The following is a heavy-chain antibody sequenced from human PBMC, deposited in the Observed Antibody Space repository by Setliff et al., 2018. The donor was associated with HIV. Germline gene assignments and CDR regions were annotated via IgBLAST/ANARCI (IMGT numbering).Heavy chain of an antibody. CDR2: ISVSGTDI. V-gene: IGHV3-11*04. Sequence: GGSLRLSCAASGFTFTNYYMSWIRQAPGKGLELLSYISVSGTDIKYADSVKGRFTISRDNAKNSLYLQMNSLRAEDTAVYYCARVRSPFYFDYWGQGTLVTVSS. CDR1: GFTFTNYY. J-gene: IGHJ4*02. CDR3: ARVRSPFYFDY.